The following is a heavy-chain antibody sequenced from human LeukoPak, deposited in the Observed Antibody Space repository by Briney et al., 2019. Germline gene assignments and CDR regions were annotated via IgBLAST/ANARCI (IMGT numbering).Heavy chain of an antibody. V-gene: IGHV3-49*04. Sequence: QSGGSLRLSCTASGFTFGDYAMSWVRQAPGKVLEWVGFIRSKAYGWTTEYAASVKGRFTISRDDSKSIAYLQMNSLKNEDTAVYFCTRILMYPAVAGTMDEFYYFDYWGQGTLVTVSS. CDR2: IRSKAYGWTT. J-gene: IGHJ4*02. CDR3: TRILMYPAVAGTMDEFYYFDY. D-gene: IGHD6-19*01. CDR1: GFTFGDYA.